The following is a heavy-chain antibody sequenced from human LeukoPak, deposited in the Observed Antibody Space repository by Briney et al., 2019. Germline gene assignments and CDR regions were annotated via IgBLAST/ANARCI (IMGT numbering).Heavy chain of an antibody. V-gene: IGHV3-11*04. D-gene: IGHD1-26*01. J-gene: IGHJ4*02. Sequence: KAGGSLRLSCVASGFIFSDYYMTWIRQAPGGGLEWLSGIDPSGRGIYYADSVTGRFTISRDNAKSSVYLQMNSLRVEDTAVYYCARRLSIVGGNFFDYWGQGTLVTVSS. CDR2: IDPSGRGI. CDR3: ARRLSIVGGNFFDY. CDR1: GFIFSDYY.